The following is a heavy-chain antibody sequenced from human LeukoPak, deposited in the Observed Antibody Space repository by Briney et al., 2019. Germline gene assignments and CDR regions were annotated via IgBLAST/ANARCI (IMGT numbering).Heavy chain of an antibody. D-gene: IGHD6-13*01. Sequence: PGGSLRLSCAASGFTFSSYAMSWVRQAPGKGLEWVSAISGSGGSAYYADSVKGRFTISRDNSKNTLYLQMNSLRAEDTAVYYCAKVIVAAAGLYYFDYWGQGTLVTVSS. CDR1: GFTFSSYA. CDR2: ISGSGGSA. CDR3: AKVIVAAAGLYYFDY. V-gene: IGHV3-23*01. J-gene: IGHJ4*02.